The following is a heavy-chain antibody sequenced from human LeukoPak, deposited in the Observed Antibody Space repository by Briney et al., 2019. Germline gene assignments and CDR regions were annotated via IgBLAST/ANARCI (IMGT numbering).Heavy chain of an antibody. CDR2: IYYSGST. V-gene: IGHV4-59*01. J-gene: IGHJ4*02. CDR3: ARSSSTGSYWADY. CDR1: SVSIRSYY. Sequence: KASETLSLTCTVSSVSIRSYYWSWIRQPPGKGLEWIGYIYYSGSTNYNPSLKSRVTISVEAYKNQFSLKLMTGMRVDEAVDYCARSSSTGSYWADYWGQGTLVTVSS. D-gene: IGHD1-26*01.